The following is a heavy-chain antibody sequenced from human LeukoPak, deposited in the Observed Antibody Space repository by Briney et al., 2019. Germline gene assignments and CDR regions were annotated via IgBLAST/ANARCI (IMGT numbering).Heavy chain of an antibody. J-gene: IGHJ5*02. Sequence: PSETLSLTCSISGASISSYYWSWIRQPAGKGLEWIGRVHISGITNYNPSLKTRVTMSIDTSKNQFYLNLISVTAADTAMYYCSRDEKHGYGDYGVDPWGQGTLVSVCS. CDR3: SRDEKHGYGDYGVDP. D-gene: IGHD4-17*01. V-gene: IGHV4-4*07. CDR2: VHISGIT. CDR1: GASISSYY.